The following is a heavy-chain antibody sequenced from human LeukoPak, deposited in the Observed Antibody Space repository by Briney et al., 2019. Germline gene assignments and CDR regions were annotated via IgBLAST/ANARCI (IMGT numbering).Heavy chain of an antibody. CDR1: GFTVSSYA. CDR3: ARQKQSHGNFDY. V-gene: IGHV3-13*01. D-gene: IGHD1-26*01. J-gene: IGHJ4*02. CDR2: LGIAGDT. Sequence: PGGSLRLSCAAFGFTVSSYAMHWVRQPIGKGLEWVSALGIAGDTFYPGSVKGRFTISRENAKNSLYLQMNSLRAEDTAMYYCARQKQSHGNFDYWGQGTLVTVSS.